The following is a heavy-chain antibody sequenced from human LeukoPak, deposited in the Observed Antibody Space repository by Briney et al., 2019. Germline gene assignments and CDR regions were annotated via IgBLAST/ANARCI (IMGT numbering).Heavy chain of an antibody. J-gene: IGHJ4*02. V-gene: IGHV4-30-2*01. D-gene: IGHD3-22*01. CDR3: ARGESYYDSSGYYHVPRNFDY. Sequence: SETLSLTCAVSGGSISSGGYSWSWIRQPPGKGLEWIGYIYHSGSTYYNPSLKSRVTISVDRSKNQFSLKLSSVTAADTAVYYCARGESYYDSSGYYHVPRNFDYWGQGTLVTVSS. CDR2: IYHSGST. CDR1: GGSISSGGYS.